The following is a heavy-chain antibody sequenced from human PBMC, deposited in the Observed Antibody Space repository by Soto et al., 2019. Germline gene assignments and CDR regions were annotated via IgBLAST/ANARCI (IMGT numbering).Heavy chain of an antibody. CDR1: GGSISGYY. V-gene: IGHV4-59*01. D-gene: IGHD2-15*01. J-gene: IGHJ5*02. CDR3: AKAGGGPLNWFDP. CDR2: IYFSGST. Sequence: SETLSLTCTVSGGSISGYYWHWIRLPPGKGLEWIGYIYFSGSTNYNPSLKSRVTISVDTSKNQFSLKLSSETTADTAVYYCAKAGGGPLNWFDPWGQGTLVTVSS.